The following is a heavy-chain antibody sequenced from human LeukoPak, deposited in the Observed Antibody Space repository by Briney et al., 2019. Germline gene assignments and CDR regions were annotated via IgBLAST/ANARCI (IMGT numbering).Heavy chain of an antibody. Sequence: AGRSLRFSCAASGFTLSSYWMNWVRQSPGKRLHWLANIKQDGSEKYYVDSVKGRFTISRDNAKNSLFLQMNSLRAEDTAIYYCARDYFDSSDYPQTYYYYYMDVWGKGTTVTVSS. CDR1: GFTLSSYW. J-gene: IGHJ6*03. V-gene: IGHV3-7*01. D-gene: IGHD3-22*01. CDR3: ARDYFDSSDYPQTYYYYYMDV. CDR2: IKQDGSEK.